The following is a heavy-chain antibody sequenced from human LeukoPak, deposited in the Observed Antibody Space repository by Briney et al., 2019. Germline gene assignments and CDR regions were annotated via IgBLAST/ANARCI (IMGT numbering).Heavy chain of an antibody. J-gene: IGHJ4*02. Sequence: GGSLRLSCAASGFTFSSYWMHWVRQAPGKGLEWVSVIYSGGSTYYADSVKGRFTISRDNSKNTLYLQMNSLRAEDTAVYYCARVGYDFWSGPSPFDYWGQGTLVTVSS. V-gene: IGHV3-53*01. CDR2: IYSGGST. CDR3: ARVGYDFWSGPSPFDY. D-gene: IGHD3-3*01. CDR1: GFTFSSYW.